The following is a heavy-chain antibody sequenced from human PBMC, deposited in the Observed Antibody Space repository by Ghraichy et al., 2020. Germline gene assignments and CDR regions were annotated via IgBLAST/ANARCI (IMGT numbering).Heavy chain of an antibody. J-gene: IGHJ3*01. Sequence: SETLSLTCTVSGDSINSGGHYWSWLRQHPGKGLEWIGYIFYAGLTDYNPSLKSRTTISIDTSKNQFSLKLTSVTAADTAIYFCARDLYASSGVLFDFWGQGTRVTVSS. CDR1: GDSINSGGHY. D-gene: IGHD2-2*01. V-gene: IGHV4-31*03. CDR3: ARDLYASSGVLFDF. CDR2: IFYAGLT.